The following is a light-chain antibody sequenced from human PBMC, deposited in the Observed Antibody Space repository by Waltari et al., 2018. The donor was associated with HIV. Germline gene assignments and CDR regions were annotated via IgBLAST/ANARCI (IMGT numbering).Light chain of an antibody. V-gene: IGLV1-47*01. Sequence: SVLTQPPSTSGTPGQKVTLSCSGSTSNIGSKFVYWYQQFPGPAPKLLIYRNNERPSGVPDRFSGSKSGISASLAITGLRSEDEADYYCAAWDVSLSGWVFGGGTKLTVL. J-gene: IGLJ3*02. CDR1: TSNIGSKF. CDR2: RNN. CDR3: AAWDVSLSGWV.